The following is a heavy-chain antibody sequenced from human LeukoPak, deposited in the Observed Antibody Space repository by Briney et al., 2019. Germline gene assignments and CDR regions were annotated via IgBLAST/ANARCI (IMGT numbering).Heavy chain of an antibody. J-gene: IGHJ6*03. D-gene: IGHD3-22*01. CDR3: AHSYYYDSRGYYYYMDV. CDR2: IYTSGST. V-gene: IGHV4-61*02. CDR1: GGSISSGTYY. Sequence: SETLSLTCTVSGGSISSGTYYTSSIRQPAGKGLDRIGRIYTSGSTNYNPSLKSRVTISIDTSKNQFSLKLSSVTAADTAVYYCAHSYYYDSRGYYYYMDVWGKGTTVTISS.